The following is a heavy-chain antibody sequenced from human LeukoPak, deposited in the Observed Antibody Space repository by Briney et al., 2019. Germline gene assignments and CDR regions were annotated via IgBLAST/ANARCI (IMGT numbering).Heavy chain of an antibody. V-gene: IGHV1-18*01. D-gene: IGHD3-10*01. CDR3: ARDGPFGGSGSNHWFDP. J-gene: IGHJ5*02. CDR1: GYTFTSYG. Sequence: GASVKVSCKASGYTFTSYGISWVRQAPGQGLEWMGWISAYNGNTNYAQKLQGRVTMTTDTSTSTAYMELRSLRSDDTAVYYCARDGPFGGSGSNHWFDPWGQGTLVTVSS. CDR2: ISAYNGNT.